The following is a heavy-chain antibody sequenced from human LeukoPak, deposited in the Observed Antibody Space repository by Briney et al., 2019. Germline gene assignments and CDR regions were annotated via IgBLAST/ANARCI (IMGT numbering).Heavy chain of an antibody. Sequence: SETLSLTCTVSGASIRSSYWSWIRQPPGKGLEWIGYISYTGSTNYNPSLKSRVSLSVDTSKNQFSLELSSVTAADTAVYYCARSIAAAGKAFDYWGQGTLVTVSS. CDR3: ARSIAAAGKAFDY. V-gene: IGHV4-59*01. J-gene: IGHJ4*02. D-gene: IGHD6-13*01. CDR2: ISYTGST. CDR1: GASIRSSY.